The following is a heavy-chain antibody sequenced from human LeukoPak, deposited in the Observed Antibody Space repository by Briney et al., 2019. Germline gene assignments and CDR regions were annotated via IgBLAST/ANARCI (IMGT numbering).Heavy chain of an antibody. CDR1: GYTFTSYY. CDR2: INPSGGST. CDR3: ARDRVRGVTLYYYYGMDV. J-gene: IGHJ6*02. D-gene: IGHD3-10*01. Sequence: GASVKVSCKASGYTFTSYYMHWVRQAPGQGLEWMGIINPSGGSTSYAQKFQGRVTMTRDTSTSTVYMELSSLGSEDTAVYYCARDRVRGVTLYYYYGMDVWGQGTTVTVSS. V-gene: IGHV1-46*01.